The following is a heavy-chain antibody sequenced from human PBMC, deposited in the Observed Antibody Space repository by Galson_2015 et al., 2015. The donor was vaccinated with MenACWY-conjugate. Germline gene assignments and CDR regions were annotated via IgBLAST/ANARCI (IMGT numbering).Heavy chain of an antibody. CDR3: ARDSSGSRWFEAFDI. V-gene: IGHV4-34*01. Sequence: SETLSLTCAVYGGSFSGYYWSWIRQPPGKGLEWIGEINHSGSTNYNPSLKSRVTISVDTSKNQFSLKLSSVTAADTAVYYCARDSSGSRWFEAFDIWGQGTMVTVSS. D-gene: IGHD3-22*01. CDR2: INHSGST. CDR1: GGSFSGYY. J-gene: IGHJ3*02.